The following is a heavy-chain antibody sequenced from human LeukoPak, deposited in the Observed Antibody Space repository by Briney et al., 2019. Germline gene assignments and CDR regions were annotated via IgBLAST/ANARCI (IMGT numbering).Heavy chain of an antibody. J-gene: IGHJ6*04. CDR1: GFTFSTYE. V-gene: IGHV3-48*03. CDR3: AELGITMIGGV. D-gene: IGHD3-10*02. Sequence: GGSLRLSCAASGFTFSTYEMNWVRQAPGKGLEWVSYIHNSGSTIYYADSVKGRFTISRDNVKNSLYLQMNTLRVEDTAVYYCAELGITMIGGVWGKGTTVTISS. CDR2: IHNSGSTI.